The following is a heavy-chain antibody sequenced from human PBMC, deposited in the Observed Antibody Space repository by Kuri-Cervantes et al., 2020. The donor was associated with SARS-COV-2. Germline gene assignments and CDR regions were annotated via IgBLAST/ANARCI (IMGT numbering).Heavy chain of an antibody. V-gene: IGHV1-2*02. D-gene: IGHD6-6*01. Sequence: ASVKVSCKASGYTFTDYYIHWVRQAPGQGLEWMGWINPRSGGTAFVEKFQGRATMTRGTSVTTAYLEMSNLTSDDTAVYYCARESIAARLDAFDIWGQGTMVTVSS. CDR2: INPRSGGT. CDR1: GYTFTDYY. J-gene: IGHJ3*02. CDR3: ARESIAARLDAFDI.